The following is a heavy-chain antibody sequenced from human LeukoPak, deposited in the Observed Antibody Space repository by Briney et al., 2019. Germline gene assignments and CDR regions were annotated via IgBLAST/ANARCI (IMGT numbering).Heavy chain of an antibody. J-gene: IGHJ5*02. CDR3: AREVWNIRNPGAWFDP. Sequence: SVKVSCKASGGTFSSYAISWVRQAPGQGLEWMGRIIPILGIANYAQKFQGRVTITADKSTSTAYMELSSLRSEDTAVYYCAREVWNIRNPGAWFDPWGQGSLVTVSS. CDR1: GGTFSSYA. V-gene: IGHV1-69*04. CDR2: IIPILGIA. D-gene: IGHD1/OR15-1a*01.